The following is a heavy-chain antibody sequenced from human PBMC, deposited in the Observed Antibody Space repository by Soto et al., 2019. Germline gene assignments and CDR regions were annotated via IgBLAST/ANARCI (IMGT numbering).Heavy chain of an antibody. CDR2: INPKSGGT. Sequence: APVKVSCKASGYRFIDYFMHWVRRAPGQGLEWMGWINPKSGGTKIAQKFQGRTTMTRDKSINTVFMELSRLTSDDTAIYFCARKYNWTYQGWTLYWGRAPLVTRSS. CDR3: ARKYNWTYQGWTLY. J-gene: IGHJ4*02. V-gene: IGHV1-2*02. CDR1: GYRFIDYF. D-gene: IGHD1-7*01.